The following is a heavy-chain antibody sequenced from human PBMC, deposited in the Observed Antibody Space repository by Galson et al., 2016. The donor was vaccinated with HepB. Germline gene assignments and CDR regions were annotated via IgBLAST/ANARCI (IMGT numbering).Heavy chain of an antibody. CDR2: ISSSGASI. CDR1: GFTFSVYN. D-gene: IGHD1-26*01. J-gene: IGHJ6*02. CDR3: AKDIRMWELRPLTYYYYGMDV. V-gene: IGHV3-21*04. Sequence: SLRFSCAASGFTFSVYNMNWVRQAPGKGPEWVSSISSSGASIHYADSVRGRFTISRDNSKNSLYLQMNSLRAEDTALYYCAKDIRMWELRPLTYYYYGMDVWGQGTTVTVSS.